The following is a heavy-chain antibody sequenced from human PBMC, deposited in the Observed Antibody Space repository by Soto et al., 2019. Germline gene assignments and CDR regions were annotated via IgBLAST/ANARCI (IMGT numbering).Heavy chain of an antibody. CDR2: TYYRSKWIH. CDR3: AGVVWFRGMEV. J-gene: IGHJ6*02. D-gene: IGHD3-16*01. Sequence: SQPLSLNGSISGASFSSSIAAWNCIRQSPSRGLEWLGRTYYRSKWIHEYTVSMESRITINPDTSKNQFSLQIYSVTPEDTAVYYCAGVVWFRGMEVWGQGTPVTVSS. V-gene: IGHV6-1*01. CDR1: GASFSSSIAA.